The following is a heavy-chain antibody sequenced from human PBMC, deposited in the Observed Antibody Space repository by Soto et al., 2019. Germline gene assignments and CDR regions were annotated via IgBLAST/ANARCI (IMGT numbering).Heavy chain of an antibody. CDR3: AKDGRYCSGGSCYSFYYYYMDV. CDR1: GFTFDDYA. V-gene: IGHV3-9*01. D-gene: IGHD2-15*01. CDR2: ISWNSGSI. Sequence: GGSLRLSCAASGFTFDDYAMHWVRQAPGKGLEWVSGISWNSGSIGYADSVKGRFTISRDNAKNSLYLQMNSLRAEDTALYYCAKDGRYCSGGSCYSFYYYYMDVWGKGTTVTVSS. J-gene: IGHJ6*03.